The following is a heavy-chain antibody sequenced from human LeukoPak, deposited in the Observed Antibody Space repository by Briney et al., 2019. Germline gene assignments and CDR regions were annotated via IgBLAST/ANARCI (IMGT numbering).Heavy chain of an antibody. D-gene: IGHD3-10*01. Sequence: PGGSLRLSCAASGFSFNTYWMSWVRQAPGKGLELVANIKQDGSDKYYVDSVKGRFTISRDNAKNSLYLQVNSLRAEDTAVYYCARPYSGHFDNWVQGTLVTVSS. CDR2: IKQDGSDK. CDR1: GFSFNTYW. V-gene: IGHV3-7*01. J-gene: IGHJ4*02. CDR3: ARPYSGHFDN.